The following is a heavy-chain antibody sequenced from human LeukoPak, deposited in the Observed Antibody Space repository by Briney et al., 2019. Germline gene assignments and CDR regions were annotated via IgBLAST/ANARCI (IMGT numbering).Heavy chain of an antibody. CDR2: ISYDGSNK. Sequence: PGRSLRLSCAASGFTFSSYAMHWVRQAPGKGLEWVAVISYDGSNKYYADSVKGRFTISRDNSKNTLYLQVNSLRAEDTAVYYCARAANAFDIWGQGTMVTVSS. CDR1: GFTFSSYA. CDR3: ARAANAFDI. V-gene: IGHV3-30*04. J-gene: IGHJ3*02.